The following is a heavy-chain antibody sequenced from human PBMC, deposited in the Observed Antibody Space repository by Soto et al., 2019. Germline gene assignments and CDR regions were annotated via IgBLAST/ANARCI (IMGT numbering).Heavy chain of an antibody. D-gene: IGHD2-21*02. V-gene: IGHV4-39*01. J-gene: IGHJ3*02. Sequence: SETLSLTCTVSGGSISSSSYYWGWIRQPPGKGLEWIGSIYYSGSTYYNPSLKSRVTISVDTSKNQFSLKLSSVTAADTAVYYCARHGEEVVVTAPPHDAFDIWGQGTMVTVSS. CDR1: GGSISSSSYY. CDR2: IYYSGST. CDR3: ARHGEEVVVTAPPHDAFDI.